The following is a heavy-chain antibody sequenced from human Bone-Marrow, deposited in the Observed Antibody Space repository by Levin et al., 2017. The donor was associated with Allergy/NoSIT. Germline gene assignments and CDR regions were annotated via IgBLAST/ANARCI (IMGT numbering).Heavy chain of an antibody. CDR1: GFTFSSYS. CDR2: ISSSSSYI. Sequence: PGGSLRLSCAASGFTFSSYSMNWVRQAPGKGLEWVSSISSSSSYIYYADSVKGRFTISRDNAKNSLYLQMNSLRAEDTAVYYCARDEKYSSSWYWDAFDIWGQGTMVTVSS. J-gene: IGHJ3*02. CDR3: ARDEKYSSSWYWDAFDI. V-gene: IGHV3-21*01. D-gene: IGHD6-13*01.